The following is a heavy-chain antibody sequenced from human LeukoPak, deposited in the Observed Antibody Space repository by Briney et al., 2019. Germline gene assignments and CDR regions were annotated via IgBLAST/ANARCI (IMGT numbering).Heavy chain of an antibody. J-gene: IGHJ2*01. CDR1: GFAFNNAW. CDR3: TNQLGATRFDWYFDL. V-gene: IGHV4-59*12. CDR2: IYYSGST. Sequence: GSLRLSCAASGFAFNNAWMSWVRQAPVKGLEWIGYIYYSGSTNYNPSLKSRVTISVDTSKNQFSLKLTSVTAADTAIYYCTNQLGATRFDWYFDLWGRGTLVTVSS. D-gene: IGHD1-26*01.